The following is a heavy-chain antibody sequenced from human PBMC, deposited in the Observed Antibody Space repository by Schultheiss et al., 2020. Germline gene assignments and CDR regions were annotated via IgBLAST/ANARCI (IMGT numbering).Heavy chain of an antibody. V-gene: IGHV4-61*02. J-gene: IGHJ4*02. CDR3: ARGDPHDYGDYVGDN. CDR2: IYTSGST. CDR1: GGSISSGSYY. D-gene: IGHD4-17*01. Sequence: LRLSCTVSGGSISSGSYYWSWIRQPAGKGLEWIGRIYTSGSTNYNPSLKSRVTISVDTSKNQFSLKLSSVTAADTAVYYCARGDPHDYGDYVGDNWGQGTLVTVSS.